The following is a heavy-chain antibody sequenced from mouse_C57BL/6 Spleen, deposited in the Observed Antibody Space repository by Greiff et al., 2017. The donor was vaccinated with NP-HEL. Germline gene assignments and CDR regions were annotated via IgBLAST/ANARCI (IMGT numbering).Heavy chain of an antibody. CDR3: ANRYSNLFAY. Sequence: VQLQQSGPELVKPGASVKISCKASGYTFTDYYMNWVKQSHGKSLEWIGDINPNNGGTSYNQKFKGKATLTVDKSSSTAYMELRSLTSEDSAVYYCANRYSNLFAYWGQGTLVTVSA. J-gene: IGHJ3*01. CDR2: INPNNGGT. V-gene: IGHV1-26*01. CDR1: GYTFTDYY. D-gene: IGHD2-5*01.